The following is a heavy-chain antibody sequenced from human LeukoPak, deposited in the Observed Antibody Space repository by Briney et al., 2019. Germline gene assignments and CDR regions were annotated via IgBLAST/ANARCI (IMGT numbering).Heavy chain of an antibody. CDR1: GFTFSSYG. J-gene: IGHJ4*02. Sequence: GGSLRLSCAASGFTFSSYGMHWVRQAPGKGLEWVAFIRYDGSNKYYADSVKGRFTISRDNSKNTLYLQMNSLRAEDTAVYYCAKDLLYGDYLLDYWGQGTLVTVSS. V-gene: IGHV3-30*02. CDR3: AKDLLYGDYLLDY. CDR2: IRYDGSNK. D-gene: IGHD4-17*01.